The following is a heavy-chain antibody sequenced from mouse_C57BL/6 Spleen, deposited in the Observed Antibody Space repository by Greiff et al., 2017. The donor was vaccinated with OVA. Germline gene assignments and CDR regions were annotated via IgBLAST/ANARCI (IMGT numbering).Heavy chain of an antibody. D-gene: IGHD3-2*02. CDR1: GYTFTSYW. V-gene: IGHV1-69*01. CDR3: AREQLRSYFDY. J-gene: IGHJ2*01. CDR2: IAPSASYT. Sequence: QVQLQQPGAELVMPGASVKLSCKASGYTFTSYWMHWVKQRPGQGLEWIGEIAPSASYTNYNQKFKGKSTLTVDKSSSTAYMQLSSLTSEDSAVYYCAREQLRSYFDYWGQGTTLTVSS.